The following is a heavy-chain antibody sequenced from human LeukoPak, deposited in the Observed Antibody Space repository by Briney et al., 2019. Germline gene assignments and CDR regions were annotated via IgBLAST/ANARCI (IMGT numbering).Heavy chain of an antibody. V-gene: IGHV4-38-2*01. CDR3: ARHFLGGYNYKDYFGY. D-gene: IGHD5-24*01. CDR1: GYSISSGYY. CDR2: IYHSGST. J-gene: IGHJ4*02. Sequence: SETLSLTXAVSGYSISSGYYWGWIRQPPGKGLEWIGSIYHSGSTYYNPSLKSRVTISVDTSKNQFSLKLSSVTAADTAVYYCARHFLGGYNYKDYFGYWGQGTLVTVSS.